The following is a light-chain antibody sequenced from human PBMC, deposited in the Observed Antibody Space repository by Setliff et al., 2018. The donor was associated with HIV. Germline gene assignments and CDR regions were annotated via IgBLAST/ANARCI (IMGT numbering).Light chain of an antibody. Sequence: QSALAQPASVSGSPGQSITISCTGTSSDGGGYDYVSWYQQHPGKVPKLMLYEVGNRPSGVSNRFSGSKSGNTASLTISGLQAEDEADYYCCSYTSSTTLVFGTGTKGHRP. CDR2: EVG. CDR1: SSDGGGYDY. CDR3: CSYTSSTTLV. J-gene: IGLJ1*01. V-gene: IGLV2-14*01.